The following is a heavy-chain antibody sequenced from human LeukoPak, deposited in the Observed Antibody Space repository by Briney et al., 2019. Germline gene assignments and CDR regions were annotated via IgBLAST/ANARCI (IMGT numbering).Heavy chain of an antibody. D-gene: IGHD5-12*01. CDR1: GFTFRDYY. CDR3: AREGSSASGQDWYAFDI. Sequence: APVRLSCTASGFTFRDYYVQWVRQVPGQGLEWVGWMYFNSGATRYAPKFQGRVTLTGDTSINTVYMELVSLGSDDTAMYYCAREGSSASGQDWYAFDIWGQETMVTVS. J-gene: IGHJ3*02. V-gene: IGHV1-2*02. CDR2: MYFNSGAT.